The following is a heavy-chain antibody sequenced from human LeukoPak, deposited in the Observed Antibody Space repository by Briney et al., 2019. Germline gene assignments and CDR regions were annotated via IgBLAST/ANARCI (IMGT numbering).Heavy chain of an antibody. J-gene: IGHJ4*02. D-gene: IGHD5-12*01. CDR3: AREVDRVATSSAPFDY. Sequence: ASVKVSCKASGYTFTGYYMHWVRQAPGQGLEWMGWMNPNSGNTGYAQKFQGRVTMTRNTSISTAYIELSSLRSDDTAVYYCAREVDRVATSSAPFDYWGQGTLVTVSS. CDR1: GYTFTGYY. V-gene: IGHV1-8*02. CDR2: MNPNSGNT.